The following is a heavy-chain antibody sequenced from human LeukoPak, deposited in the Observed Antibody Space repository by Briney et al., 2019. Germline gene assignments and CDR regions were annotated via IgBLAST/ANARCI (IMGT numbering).Heavy chain of an antibody. CDR1: GYTFTSYG. V-gene: IGHV1-18*01. J-gene: IGHJ5*02. D-gene: IGHD3-10*01. CDR2: ISAYNGNT. CDR3: ARGLYYYGSGSYYRRNWFVP. Sequence: ASVKVSCKASGYTFTSYGISWVRQAPGQGLEWMGWISAYNGNTNYAQKLQGRVTMTTDTSTSTAYMELRSLRSDDTAVYYCARGLYYYGSGSYYRRNWFVPWGQGTLVTVSS.